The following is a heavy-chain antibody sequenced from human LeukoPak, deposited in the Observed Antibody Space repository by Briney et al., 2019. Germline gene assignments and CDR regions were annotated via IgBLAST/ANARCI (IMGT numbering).Heavy chain of an antibody. D-gene: IGHD6-6*01. CDR1: GDSISSSDYY. J-gene: IGHJ4*02. CDR2: IYRSGST. Sequence: SETLSLTCSVSGDSISSSDYYWGWIRQPPEKGLEWIGSIYRSGSTYYNPSLKSRVTISVDMSKNQFSLKLSSVTAADTAVYYCARGDSSSSPDFDYWGQGTLVTVSS. CDR3: ARGDSSSSPDFDY. V-gene: IGHV4-39*07.